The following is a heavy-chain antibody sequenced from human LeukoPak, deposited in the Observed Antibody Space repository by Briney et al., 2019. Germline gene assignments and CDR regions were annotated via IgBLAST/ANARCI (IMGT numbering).Heavy chain of an antibody. CDR1: GGSISSGSYY. J-gene: IGHJ5*02. D-gene: IGHD6-6*01. CDR3: ARDHRRGAQLAWFDP. CDR2: IYTSGST. Sequence: SETLSLTCTVSGGSISSGSYYWSWIRQPAGKGLEWIGRIYTSGSTNYNPSLKSRVTISVDTSKNQFSLKLSSVTAADTAVYYCARDHRRGAQLAWFDPWGQGTLVTVSS. V-gene: IGHV4-61*02.